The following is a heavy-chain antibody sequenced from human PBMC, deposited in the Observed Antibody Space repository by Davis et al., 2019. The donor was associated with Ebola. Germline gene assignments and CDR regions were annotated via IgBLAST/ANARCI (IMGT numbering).Heavy chain of an antibody. CDR2: IIPVVDTK. CDR3: ARGKWFDP. Sequence: SVKVSCKTSGGTFTNYAVNWVRQAPGQGLEWMGRIIPVVDTKDHAQKFQGRVTLTADKATNTAYMELSGLRFDDTAVYYCARGKWFDPWGQGTLVSVTS. CDR1: GGTFTNYA. V-gene: IGHV1-69*04. J-gene: IGHJ5*02.